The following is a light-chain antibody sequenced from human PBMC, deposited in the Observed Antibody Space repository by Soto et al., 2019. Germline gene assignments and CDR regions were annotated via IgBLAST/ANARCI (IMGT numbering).Light chain of an antibody. CDR1: SSDVGGYDY. V-gene: IGLV2-14*01. Sequence: QPVLTQPASVSGSPGQSITISCAGTSSDVGGYDYVSWYQQHPGKAPKLIIYDVSNRPSGVSNRFSGSKSGNTASLTISGLQAEDEGDYYCTSYTRSDIGVFGGGTKVTVL. CDR2: DVS. J-gene: IGLJ2*01. CDR3: TSYTRSDIGV.